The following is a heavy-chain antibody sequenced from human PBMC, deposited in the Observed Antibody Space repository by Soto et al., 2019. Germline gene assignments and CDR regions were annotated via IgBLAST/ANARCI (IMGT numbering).Heavy chain of an antibody. D-gene: IGHD3-22*01. CDR1: GFTFSSYG. J-gene: IGHJ4*02. V-gene: IGHV3-30*18. Sequence: GGSLRLSCAASGFTFSSYGMHWVRQAPGKGLEWVAVISYDGSNKYYADSVKGRFTISRDNSKNTLYLQMNSLRAEDTAVYYCAKVASDNTYYYDSSGYGRYFDYWGQGTLVTVSS. CDR2: ISYDGSNK. CDR3: AKVASDNTYYYDSSGYGRYFDY.